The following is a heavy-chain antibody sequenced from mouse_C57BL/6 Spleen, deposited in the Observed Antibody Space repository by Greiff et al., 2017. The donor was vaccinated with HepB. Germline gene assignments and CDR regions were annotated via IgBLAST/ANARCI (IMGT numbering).Heavy chain of an antibody. CDR1: GYTFTDYN. CDR2: INPNNGGT. CDR3: ARRSPIYYGYDGYAMDY. Sequence: VQLHQSGPELVKPGASVKIPCKASGYTFTDYNMDWVKQSHGKSLEWIGDINPNNGGTIYNQKFKGKATLTVDKSSSTAYMELRSLTSEDTAVYYCARRSPIYYGYDGYAMDYWGQGTSVTVSS. J-gene: IGHJ4*01. V-gene: IGHV1-18*01. D-gene: IGHD2-2*01.